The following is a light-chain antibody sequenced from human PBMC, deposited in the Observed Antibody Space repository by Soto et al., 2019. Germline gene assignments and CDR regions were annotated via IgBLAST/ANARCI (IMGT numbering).Light chain of an antibody. Sequence: IVLTQSPGTLSLSQGERATLSCRASQSVSSSYLAWYQQKPGQAPRLLIYGASSRATGIPDRFSGSGSGTDFTLTISRLEPEDFAVYYCQQYASSPRTFGQGTKVDIK. CDR3: QQYASSPRT. J-gene: IGKJ1*01. CDR1: QSVSSSY. V-gene: IGKV3-20*01. CDR2: GAS.